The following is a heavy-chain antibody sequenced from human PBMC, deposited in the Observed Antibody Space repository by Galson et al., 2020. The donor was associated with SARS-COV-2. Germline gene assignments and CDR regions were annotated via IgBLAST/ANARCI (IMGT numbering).Heavy chain of an antibody. CDR3: ARWGRYCSGGSCPDDAFDI. CDR2: IYYSGST. Sequence: ASETLSLTCTVSGGSISSYYWSWIRQPPGKGLEWIGYIYYSGSTNYNPSLKSRVTISVDTSKNQFSLKLSSVTAADTAVYYCARWGRYCSGGSCPDDAFDIWGQGTMVTVSS. J-gene: IGHJ3*02. CDR1: GGSISSYY. V-gene: IGHV4-59*01. D-gene: IGHD2-15*01.